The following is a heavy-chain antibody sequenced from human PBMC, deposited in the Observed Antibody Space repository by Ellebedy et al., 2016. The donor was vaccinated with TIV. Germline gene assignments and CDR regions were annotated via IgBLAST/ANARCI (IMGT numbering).Heavy chain of an antibody. J-gene: IGHJ4*02. CDR1: GYIFTGYY. CDR3: ARDVGQWLVRYFFDY. CDR2: INPTSGAT. V-gene: IGHV1-2*02. D-gene: IGHD6-19*01. Sequence: ASVKVSCKASGYIFTGYYIHWVRQAPGQGLEWMGWINPTSGATHYAQKFQGRVTMSRATSISTAYMELSRLTSDDTAVYYCARDVGQWLVRYFFDYWGQGTLVTVSS.